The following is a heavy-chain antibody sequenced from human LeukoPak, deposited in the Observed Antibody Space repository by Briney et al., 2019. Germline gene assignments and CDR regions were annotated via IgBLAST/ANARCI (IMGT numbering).Heavy chain of an antibody. Sequence: SETLSLTCTVSGGHIDSFFWNWIRQPPGKGLEWIGYIDNSGSTEYSTSLKSRITMSRDTSKKQFSLKLTSVTAADTAMYYCASGAGWLIDYWGQGTLVSVSS. CDR2: IDNSGST. CDR3: ASGAGWLIDY. V-gene: IGHV4-4*08. CDR1: GGHIDSFF. D-gene: IGHD6-19*01. J-gene: IGHJ4*02.